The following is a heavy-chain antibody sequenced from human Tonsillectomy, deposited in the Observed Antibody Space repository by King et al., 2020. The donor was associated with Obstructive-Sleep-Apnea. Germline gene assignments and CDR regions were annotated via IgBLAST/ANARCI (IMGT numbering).Heavy chain of an antibody. J-gene: IGHJ3*02. V-gene: IGHV4-4*02. CDR2: ISHSGRT. D-gene: IGHD3-10*01. CDR3: AGDSERAGSAFDI. Sequence: QLQESGPGLLKPSGTLSLTCAVSGGSISTGYWGGWVRQPPGKGLEWIGEISHSGRTHYSPSLKRRVSISVDKSKNQFSLKLTPVTAADTAVYYCAGDSERAGSAFDIWGQGTLVTVSS. CDR1: GGSISTGYW.